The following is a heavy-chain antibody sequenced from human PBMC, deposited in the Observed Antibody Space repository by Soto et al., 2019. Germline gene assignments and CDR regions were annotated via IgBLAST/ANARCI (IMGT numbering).Heavy chain of an antibody. CDR1: GLPHSNFA. Sequence: EVQLLESGGGLVQPGGSLRLSCTASGLPHSNFAMMWVRQAPGKGLECVSGIYGSGRGIEYADSVKGRFTISRDNSKNTVYLQMTELRADDTAVYYCAKDAVYNDGLWLMDHWGQGTQVTVSP. CDR3: AKDAVYNDGLWLMDH. J-gene: IGHJ4*02. V-gene: IGHV3-23*05. D-gene: IGHD3-16*01. CDR2: IYGSGRGI.